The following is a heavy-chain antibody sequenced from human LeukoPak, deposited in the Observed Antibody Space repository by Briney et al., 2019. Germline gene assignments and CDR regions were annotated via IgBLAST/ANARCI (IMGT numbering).Heavy chain of an antibody. V-gene: IGHV4-4*09. CDR2: IYTSGST. CDR3: ARLGRGSSSFYYYYYMDV. D-gene: IGHD6-6*01. J-gene: IGHJ6*03. CDR1: GGSISSYY. Sequence: SETLSLTCTVSGGSISSYYWSWIRQPPGKGLEWIGYIYTSGSTNYNPSLKSRVTISVDTSKNQFSLKLSSVTAADTAVYYCARLGRGSSSFYYYYYMDVWGKGTTVTASS.